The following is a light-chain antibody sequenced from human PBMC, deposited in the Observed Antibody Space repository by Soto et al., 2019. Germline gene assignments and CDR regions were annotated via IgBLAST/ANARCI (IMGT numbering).Light chain of an antibody. CDR1: SSNIRNNY. V-gene: IGLV1-51*02. CDR2: ENN. CDR3: GTWDSSLSAYV. J-gene: IGLJ1*01. Sequence: QSVLTQPPSVSAAPGQKVTISCSGRSSNIRNNYVSWYQQLPGTAPKLLIYENNKRPSGIPDRFSGSKSGTSATLGITGLQSGDEADYYCGTWDSSLSAYVFGTG.